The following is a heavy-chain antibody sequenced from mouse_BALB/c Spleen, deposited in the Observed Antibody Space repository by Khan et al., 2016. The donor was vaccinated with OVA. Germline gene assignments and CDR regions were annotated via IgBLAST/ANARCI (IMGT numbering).Heavy chain of an antibody. CDR2: IRNKSNNYAT. CDR3: ARSSGYYFDY. V-gene: IGHV10-1*02. D-gene: IGHD3-1*01. Sequence: EVQLVETGGGLVQPKGSLKLACAASGFTFNTYAMNWVRQAPGKGLEWVARIRNKSNNYATYYADSMKDRFTISRDDSQTMLYLQMSNLKTEDTAMYYCARSSGYYFDYWGQGTTLTVSS. J-gene: IGHJ2*01. CDR1: GFTFNTYA.